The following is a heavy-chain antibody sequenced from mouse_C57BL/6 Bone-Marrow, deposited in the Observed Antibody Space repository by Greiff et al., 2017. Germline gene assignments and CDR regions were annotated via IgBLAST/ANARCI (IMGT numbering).Heavy chain of an antibody. CDR1: GYTFTDYE. CDR2: IDPETGGT. J-gene: IGHJ2*01. CDR3: TRWGGRDYFDG. Sequence: QVQLQQSGAELVRPGASVTLSCKASGYTFTDYEMHWVKQTPVHGLEWIGAIDPETGGTAYNQKFKGKAILTADKSSSTAYMELRSLTSEDSAVYYCTRWGGRDYFDGWGQGTTLTVAS. D-gene: IGHD3-3*01. V-gene: IGHV1-15*01.